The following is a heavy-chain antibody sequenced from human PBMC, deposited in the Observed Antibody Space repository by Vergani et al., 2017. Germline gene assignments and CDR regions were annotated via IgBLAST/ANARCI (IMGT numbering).Heavy chain of an antibody. D-gene: IGHD2-15*01. CDR2: VGHSGST. Sequence: QVQMQESGPGLVKPPGTLSLSCSVSGDSISTSDWWSWVRQSPGRGLEWIGKVGHSGSTYIKASFRSRVTLSVDWSRNQFSLQLASLTAADTAIYFCARRSGGYYSGGKVHPLRTAFDVWGHGTVVTVSS. J-gene: IGHJ3*01. CDR3: ARRSGGYYSGGKVHPLRTAFDV. CDR1: GDSISTSDW. V-gene: IGHV4-4*01.